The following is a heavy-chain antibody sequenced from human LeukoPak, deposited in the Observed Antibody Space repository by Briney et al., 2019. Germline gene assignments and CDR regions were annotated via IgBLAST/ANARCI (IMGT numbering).Heavy chain of an antibody. CDR3: ARVGLGRPNFDY. Sequence: PSQTLSLTCTVAGRSISNYYCSWIRQPAGKGLEWIVRIFSNGNTNYNPSLQSRFPLSVDTSRTQFSLKLTSVTAADTAIYYFARVGLGRPNFDYWGQGTLVTVSS. CDR1: GRSISNYY. CDR2: IFSNGNT. J-gene: IGHJ4*02. D-gene: IGHD3/OR15-3a*01. V-gene: IGHV4-4*07.